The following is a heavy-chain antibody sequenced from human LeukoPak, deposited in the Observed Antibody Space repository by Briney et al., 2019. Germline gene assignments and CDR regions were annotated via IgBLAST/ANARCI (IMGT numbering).Heavy chain of an antibody. V-gene: IGHV1-69*01. Sequence: SVKVSCKASGGTFSSYAISWVRQAPGQGLEWVGGIIPIFGTANYAQKFQGRVTITADESTSTAYMELSSLRSEDTAVYYCARHSSYYDFWSGYYTSNWFDPWGQGTLVTVPS. J-gene: IGHJ5*02. D-gene: IGHD3-3*01. CDR1: GGTFSSYA. CDR2: IIPIFGTA. CDR3: ARHSSYYDFWSGYYTSNWFDP.